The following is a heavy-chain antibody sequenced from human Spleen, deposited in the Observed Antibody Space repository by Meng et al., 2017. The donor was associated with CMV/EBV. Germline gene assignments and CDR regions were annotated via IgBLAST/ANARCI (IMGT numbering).Heavy chain of an antibody. J-gene: IGHJ6*02. CDR1: GFTFSSYS. Sequence: GESLKISCAASGFTFSSYSMNWVRQAPGKGLEWVSYISSSSSTIYYVDSVKGRFTISRDNAKNSLYLQMNSLRAEDTAVYYCARDWEYSSSSRYYYYGMDVWGQGTTVTVSS. V-gene: IGHV3-48*04. CDR3: ARDWEYSSSSRYYYYGMDV. D-gene: IGHD6-6*01. CDR2: ISSSSSTI.